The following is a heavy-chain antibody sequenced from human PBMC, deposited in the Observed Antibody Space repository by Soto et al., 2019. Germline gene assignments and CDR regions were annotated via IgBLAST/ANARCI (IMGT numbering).Heavy chain of an antibody. CDR3: AKDRVRIRGEGLQWLAHLDAFDI. J-gene: IGHJ3*02. Sequence: EVQLLESGGGLVQPGGSLRLSCAASGFTFSSYAMSWVRQAPGKGLEWVSAISGSGGSTYYEDSVKGRFTISRDNSKNTLNLQMNSLRAEDMAVYYCAKDRVRIRGEGLQWLAHLDAFDIWCQGTMVTVSS. D-gene: IGHD6-19*01. CDR1: GFTFSSYA. V-gene: IGHV3-23*01. CDR2: ISGSGGST.